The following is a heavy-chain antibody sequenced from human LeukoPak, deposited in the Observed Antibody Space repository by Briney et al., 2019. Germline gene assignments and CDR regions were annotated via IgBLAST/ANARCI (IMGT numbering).Heavy chain of an antibody. CDR2: INPNSGGT. V-gene: IGHV1-2*02. D-gene: IGHD2-2*02. Sequence: ASVKVSCKASGYTFTGYYMHWVRQAPGQGLEWMGWINPNSGGTNYAQKFQGRVTMTRDTSISTAYMELSRLRSDDTAVYYCARDFAATAILFGVSFDPWGQGTLVTVSS. CDR1: GYTFTGYY. J-gene: IGHJ5*02. CDR3: ARDFAATAILFGVSFDP.